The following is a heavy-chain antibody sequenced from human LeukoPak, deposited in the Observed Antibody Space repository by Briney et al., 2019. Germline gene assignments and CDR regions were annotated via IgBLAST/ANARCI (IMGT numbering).Heavy chain of an antibody. Sequence: GGSLRLSCAASGFTFSSYWMSWVRQAPGKGLEWVSVIYKNAITYYADTVKGRFTISRDNSKNMLYLQMNSLGAEDTAVYYCARSLRVRGVPDYMDVWGKGTTVTISS. D-gene: IGHD3-10*01. CDR1: GFTFSSYW. CDR3: ARSLRVRGVPDYMDV. J-gene: IGHJ6*03. V-gene: IGHV3-53*01. CDR2: IYKNAIT.